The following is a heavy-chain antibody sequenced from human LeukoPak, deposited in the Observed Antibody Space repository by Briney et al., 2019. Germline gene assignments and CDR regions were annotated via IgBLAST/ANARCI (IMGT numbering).Heavy chain of an antibody. J-gene: IGHJ4*02. V-gene: IGHV3-7*01. Sequence: PGGSLRLSCAASGFAFSNYWMSWVRQAPGKGLEWVANIKQDGSAKNYVDSVKGRFTISRDNDKNSLFLQMNSLRAEDTAVYYCARDMTTVTTFFDYWGQGTLVTVSS. CDR3: ARDMTTVTTFFDY. CDR2: IKQDGSAK. CDR1: GFAFSNYW. D-gene: IGHD4-17*01.